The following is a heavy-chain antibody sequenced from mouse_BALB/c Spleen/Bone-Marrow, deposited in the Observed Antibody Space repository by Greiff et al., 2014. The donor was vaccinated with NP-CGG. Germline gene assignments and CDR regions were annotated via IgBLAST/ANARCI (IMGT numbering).Heavy chain of an antibody. V-gene: IGHV5-17*02. Sequence: EVQLQQSGGGLVQPGGSRKLSCAASGFTFSSFGMHWVRQAPEKGLEWVAYISSGSSTIYYADTVKGRFTTSRDNPKNTLFLQMTSLRSEDTAMYYCARDRYDEYFDVWGAGTTVTVSS. D-gene: IGHD2-14*01. CDR2: ISSGSSTI. J-gene: IGHJ1*01. CDR3: ARDRYDEYFDV. CDR1: GFTFSSFG.